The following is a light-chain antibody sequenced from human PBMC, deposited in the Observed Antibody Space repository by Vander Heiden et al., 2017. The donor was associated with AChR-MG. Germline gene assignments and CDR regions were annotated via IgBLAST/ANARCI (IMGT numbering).Light chain of an antibody. CDR3: MQGTHWPRT. V-gene: IGKV2-30*01. CDR2: AVS. J-gene: IGKJ2*02. Sequence: DVVMTQSPLSLPVTLGQPASISCRSRQSLVYTDDKTYLTWFQQRPGQSPRRLIYAVSNRDFGVPDRFSGSGSVTDFTLNISRVEAEDVGTYYCMQGTHWPRTFGQGTKLEIK. CDR1: QSLVYTDDKTY.